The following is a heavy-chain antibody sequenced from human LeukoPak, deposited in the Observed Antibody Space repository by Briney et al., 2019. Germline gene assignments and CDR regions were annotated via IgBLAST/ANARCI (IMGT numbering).Heavy chain of an antibody. CDR3: ARPLHSSGYYYVGY. J-gene: IGHJ4*02. CDR2: IYSGGST. Sequence: GGSLRLSCAASGFTFSSYGMHWVRQAPGKGLEWVSVIYSGGSTYYADSVKGRFTISRDNSKNTLYLQMNSLRAEDTAVYYCARPLHSSGYYYVGYWGQGTLVTVSS. V-gene: IGHV3-66*01. CDR1: GFTFSSYG. D-gene: IGHD3-22*01.